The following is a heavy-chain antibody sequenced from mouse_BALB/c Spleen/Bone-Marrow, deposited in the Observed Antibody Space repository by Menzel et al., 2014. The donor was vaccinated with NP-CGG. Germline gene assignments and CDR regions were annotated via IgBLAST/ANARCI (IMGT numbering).Heavy chain of an antibody. J-gene: IGHJ2*01. Sequence: VQVVEPGWGLVQPGVSLKLSCAASGFTFSSYGMSWVRQTPDKRLEMIATINVNGDTTYHPDSVKGRFTISRDNVKNTLYLQMSSLKSEDTAMYYCASGYDYYSRSAYWRQ. D-gene: IGHD2-4*01. CDR3: ASGYDYYSRSAY. V-gene: IGHV5-6-3*01. CDR1: GFTFSSYG. CDR2: INVNGDTT.